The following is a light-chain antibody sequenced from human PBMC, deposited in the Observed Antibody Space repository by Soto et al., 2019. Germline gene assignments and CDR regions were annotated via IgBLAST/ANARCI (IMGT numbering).Light chain of an antibody. CDR2: GAS. J-gene: IGKJ3*01. V-gene: IGKV3-20*01. CDR3: QPYGSSPLT. CDR1: QSVSSSY. Sequence: EIVLTQSPGTLSLSPEERATLSCRASQSVSSSYLAWYQQKPGQAPRLLIYGASSRATGIPDRFSGSGSGTDFTLTISRLEPEDFAVYYCQPYGSSPLTFGPGTKVDIK.